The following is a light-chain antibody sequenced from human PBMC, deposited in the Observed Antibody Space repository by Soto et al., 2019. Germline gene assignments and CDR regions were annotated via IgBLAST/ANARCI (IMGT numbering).Light chain of an antibody. J-gene: IGLJ3*02. CDR1: SSNIGAGYE. CDR2: GDR. Sequence: QSVLTQPPSVSGAPGQRVTSSCTGSSSNIGAGYEVHWYQQLPGTAPKLLIYGDRYRPSGVPDRFSGSKSGTSVSLAITGRQAEDEADYHCQSYDSSLSGMVFGGGTKLTVL. V-gene: IGLV1-40*01. CDR3: QSYDSSLSGMV.